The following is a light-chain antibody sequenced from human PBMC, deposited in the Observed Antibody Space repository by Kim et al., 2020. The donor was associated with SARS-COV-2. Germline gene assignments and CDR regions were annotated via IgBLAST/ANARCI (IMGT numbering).Light chain of an antibody. V-gene: IGLV3-1*01. Sequence: VSPGQTAIIPSSGHELVKKYVCGYQQKPGRSPVLVIYQDTKRPSGITERFAGSNSGNTATLTISGTQAIDEADYYCQAWDSTTAVFGAGTKLTVL. CDR3: QAWDSTTAV. CDR2: QDT. CDR1: ELVKKY. J-gene: IGLJ2*01.